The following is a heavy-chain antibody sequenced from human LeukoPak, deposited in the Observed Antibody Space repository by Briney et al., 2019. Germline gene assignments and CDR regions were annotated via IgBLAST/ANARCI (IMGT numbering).Heavy chain of an antibody. CDR3: ALSWGRYDSSGYSYYYYYYMDV. Sequence: SVKVSCKASGGTFSSYAISWVRQAPGQGLEWMGGIIPIFGTANYAQKFQGRVTITADESTSTAYMELSSLRSEDTAVYYCALSWGRYDSSGYSYYYYYYMDVWGKGTTVTISS. CDR2: IIPIFGTA. D-gene: IGHD3-22*01. CDR1: GGTFSSYA. J-gene: IGHJ6*03. V-gene: IGHV1-69*13.